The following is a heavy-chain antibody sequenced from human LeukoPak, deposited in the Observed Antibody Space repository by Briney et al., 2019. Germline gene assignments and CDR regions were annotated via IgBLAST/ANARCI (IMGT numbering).Heavy chain of an antibody. Sequence: ASVKVSCKASGYTFTGYYMHWVRQAPGQGLEWMGWINPNSGGTNCAQKFQGRVTMTRDTSISTAYMELSRQRSDDTAVYYCARVGGRQQLVNWFDPWGQGTLVIVSS. D-gene: IGHD6-13*01. CDR3: ARVGGRQQLVNWFDP. V-gene: IGHV1-2*02. J-gene: IGHJ5*02. CDR2: INPNSGGT. CDR1: GYTFTGYY.